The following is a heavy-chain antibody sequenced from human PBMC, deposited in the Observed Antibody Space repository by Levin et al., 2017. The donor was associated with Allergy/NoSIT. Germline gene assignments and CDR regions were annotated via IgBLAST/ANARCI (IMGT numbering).Heavy chain of an antibody. CDR3: ARATYYYDSSGSTHVDFDY. V-gene: IGHV4-59*01. D-gene: IGHD3-22*01. J-gene: IGHJ4*02. CDR1: GGSISSYY. Sequence: SETLSLTCTVSGGSISSYYWSWIRQPPGKGLEWIGYIYYSGSTNYNPSLKSRVTISVDTSKNQFSLKLSSVTAADTAVYYCARATYYYDSSGSTHVDFDYWGQGTLVTVSS. CDR2: IYYSGST.